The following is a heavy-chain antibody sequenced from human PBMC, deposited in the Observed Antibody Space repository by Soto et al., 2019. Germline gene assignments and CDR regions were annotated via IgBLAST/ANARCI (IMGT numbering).Heavy chain of an antibody. Sequence: SETLSLTCTVSGGSISSGGYYWSWIRQHPGKGLEWIGYIYYSGSTYYNPSLKSRVTISVDTSKNQFSLKLSSVTAADTAVYYCERASDCSGGSCSFDYWGQGTLVTVSS. CDR3: ERASDCSGGSCSFDY. CDR2: IYYSGST. V-gene: IGHV4-31*03. CDR1: GGSISSGGYY. D-gene: IGHD2-15*01. J-gene: IGHJ4*02.